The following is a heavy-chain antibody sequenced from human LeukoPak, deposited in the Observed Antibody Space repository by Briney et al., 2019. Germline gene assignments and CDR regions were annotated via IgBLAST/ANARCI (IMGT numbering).Heavy chain of an antibody. CDR1: VYTVTSYD. J-gene: IGHJ5*02. CDR3: ARGSSWYER. CDR2: MNPKSGNT. Sequence: APSVKLSCKASVYTVTSYDINWVRRSTGQGLEWMGWMNPKSGNTGYAQKFQGRVTMTSNTSISTAYMELSSLRSEDTAVYYCARGSSWYERWGQGTLVTVSS. V-gene: IGHV1-8*01.